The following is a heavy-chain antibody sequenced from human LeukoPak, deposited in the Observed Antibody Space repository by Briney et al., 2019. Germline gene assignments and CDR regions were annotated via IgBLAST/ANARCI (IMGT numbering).Heavy chain of an antibody. D-gene: IGHD3-22*01. CDR2: IYYGGTT. CDR3: ARGRYYYDSSGYYYDKWFDP. CDR1: GGSISSYY. V-gene: IGHV4-59*01. J-gene: IGHJ5*02. Sequence: PSETLSLTCTVAGGSISSYYRSWVRQPPGTGLENMGLIYYGGTTKYNHSPKSGATISVDTSKNQFSLKLTSVTAADTAVYYCARGRYYYDSSGYYYDKWFDPWGEGTLVTVSS.